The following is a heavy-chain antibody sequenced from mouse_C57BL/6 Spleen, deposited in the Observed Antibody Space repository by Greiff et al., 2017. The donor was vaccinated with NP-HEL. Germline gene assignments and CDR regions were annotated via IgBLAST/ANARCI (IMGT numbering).Heavy chain of an antibody. D-gene: IGHD2-10*02. CDR2: INPNNGGT. Sequence: EVQLQQSGPELVKPGASVKISCKAFGYTFTDYYMNWVKQSHGKSLEWIGDINPNNGGTSYNQKFKGKATLTVDKSSSTAYMELRSLTSEDSAVYYWARRRYGNYDGWFAYWGQGTLVTVSA. CDR3: ARRRYGNYDGWFAY. J-gene: IGHJ3*01. V-gene: IGHV1-26*01. CDR1: GYTFTDYY.